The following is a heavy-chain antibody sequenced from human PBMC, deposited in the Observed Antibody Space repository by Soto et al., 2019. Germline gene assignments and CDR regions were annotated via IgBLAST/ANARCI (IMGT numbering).Heavy chain of an antibody. J-gene: IGHJ3*02. CDR3: ARPSYYYGSGSYTFDI. CDR2: IYHSGTT. Sequence: SETLSLTCAVSGGSIIRGGYSWSLIRQPPGKGLEWIGYIYHSGTTKYNPSLRSRVTISVDTSNNQFSLRLNSVTAADTAVYYCARPSYYYGSGSYTFDIWGQGTMVT. V-gene: IGHV4-30-2*01. D-gene: IGHD3-10*01. CDR1: GGSIIRGGYS.